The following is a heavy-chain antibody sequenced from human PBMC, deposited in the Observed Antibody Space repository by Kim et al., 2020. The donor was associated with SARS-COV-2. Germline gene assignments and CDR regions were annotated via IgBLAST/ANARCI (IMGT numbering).Heavy chain of an antibody. CDR1: GFTFSSYA. CDR2: ISGSGGST. J-gene: IGHJ4*02. V-gene: IGHV3-23*01. D-gene: IGHD4-17*01. CDR3: GHRMTTMRPFDY. Sequence: GGSLRLSCAASGFTFSSYAMNWVRQAPGKGLEWVSDISGSGGSTHYADSVKGRFTISRDNSKNTLYLQMNSLRAEDTALYYCGHRMTTMRPFDYWGQGTLVTVSS.